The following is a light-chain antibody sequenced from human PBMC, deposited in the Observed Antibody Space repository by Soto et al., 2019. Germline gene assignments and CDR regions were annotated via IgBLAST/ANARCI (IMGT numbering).Light chain of an antibody. Sequence: EIVMTQSPVTLSVSPGERATLSCRAGQSVSSNLAWYQQKPGQAPRLLIYGASTRATGIPARFSGSGSGTDFTLTISSLEPEDFAVYYCQQRSNWPSTFGQGARLEI. J-gene: IGKJ5*01. CDR3: QQRSNWPST. CDR1: QSVSSN. CDR2: GAS. V-gene: IGKV3-11*01.